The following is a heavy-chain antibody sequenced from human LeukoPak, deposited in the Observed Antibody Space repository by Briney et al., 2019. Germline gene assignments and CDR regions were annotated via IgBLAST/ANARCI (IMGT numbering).Heavy chain of an antibody. CDR2: ISAYNGNT. D-gene: IGHD3-22*01. CDR1: GYTFTSYG. Sequence: EASVKVSCKASGYTFTSYGISWVRQAPGQGLEWMGWISAYNGNTNYAQKLQGRVTMTTDTSTSTAYMELRSLRSDDTAVYYCARISPMWYYYDSSGRMGAFDTWGQGTMVTVSS. CDR3: ARISPMWYYYDSSGRMGAFDT. J-gene: IGHJ3*02. V-gene: IGHV1-18*01.